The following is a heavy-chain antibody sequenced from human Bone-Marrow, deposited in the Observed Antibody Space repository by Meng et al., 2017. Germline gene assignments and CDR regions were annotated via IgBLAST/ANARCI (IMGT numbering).Heavy chain of an antibody. V-gene: IGHV3-15*01. Sequence: GESLKISCAASGFTFSNAWMSWVRQAPGKGLEWVGRIKSKTDGGTTDYAAPVKGRFTISRDDSKNTLYLQMNSLKTEDTAVYYCTTDYHYYDSSGYYHSDPYYHYGMDVWGQGTTVTVSS. D-gene: IGHD3-22*01. CDR3: TTDYHYYDSSGYYHSDPYYHYGMDV. J-gene: IGHJ6*02. CDR2: IKSKTDGGTT. CDR1: GFTFSNAW.